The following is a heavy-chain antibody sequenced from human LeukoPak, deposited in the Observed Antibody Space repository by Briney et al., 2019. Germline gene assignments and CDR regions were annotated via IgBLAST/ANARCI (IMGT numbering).Heavy chain of an antibody. V-gene: IGHV3-21*01. J-gene: IGHJ4*02. CDR3: ARGRRYYYDSSGYN. CDR1: GFTFSSYS. CDR2: ISSSSSYI. Sequence: KTGGSLRLSCVASGFTFSSYSMNWVRQAPGKGLEWVSSISSSSSYIYYADSVKGRFTISRDNAKNSLYLQMNSLRAEDTAVYYCARGRRYYYDSSGYNWGQGTLVTVSS. D-gene: IGHD3-22*01.